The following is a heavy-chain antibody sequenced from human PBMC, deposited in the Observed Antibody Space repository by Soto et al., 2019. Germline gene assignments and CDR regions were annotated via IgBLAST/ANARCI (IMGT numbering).Heavy chain of an antibody. V-gene: IGHV3-23*01. CDR1: GFTFRNYA. D-gene: IGHD6-13*01. Sequence: GRSRRLSCASSGFTFRNYAMSWVRQAPGKGLEWVGAITDSGGETFHADSGKRRFTISRDNNKNPLYMEMNSLTAEDTAVYYCAKGSSNSRPYDFDYWGQGSPVTVSS. CDR3: AKGSSNSRPYDFDY. CDR2: ITDSGGET. J-gene: IGHJ4*02.